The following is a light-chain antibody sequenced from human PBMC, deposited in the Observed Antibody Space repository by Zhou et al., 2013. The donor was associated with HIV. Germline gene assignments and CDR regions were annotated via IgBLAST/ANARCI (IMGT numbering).Light chain of an antibody. J-gene: IGKJ3*01. Sequence: AIQLTQSPSSLSASVGDRVTITCRASQGISSALAWYQQKPGKAPKLLIYAASTLQSGVPSRFSGSGSGTDFTLTISCLQSEDFATYYCQQYYSYPGTFGPGTKVDIK. CDR1: QGISSA. CDR3: QQYYSYPGT. V-gene: IGKV1-13*02. CDR2: AAS.